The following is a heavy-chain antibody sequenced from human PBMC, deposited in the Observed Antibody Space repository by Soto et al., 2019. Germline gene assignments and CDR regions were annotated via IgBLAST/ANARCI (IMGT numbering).Heavy chain of an antibody. Sequence: PGGSLRLSCAVSGFPFSTYNMSWVRQAPGQGLEWLASLSSRSCYIFHADSIRGRFTISRDDAKNLLFLQMNSLTIEDTATYYCARGANTVAGPHGFDVWGQGTAVTVSS. J-gene: IGHJ6*02. V-gene: IGHV3-21*01. CDR1: GFPFSTYN. CDR2: LSSRSCYI. CDR3: ARGANTVAGPHGFDV. D-gene: IGHD4-17*01.